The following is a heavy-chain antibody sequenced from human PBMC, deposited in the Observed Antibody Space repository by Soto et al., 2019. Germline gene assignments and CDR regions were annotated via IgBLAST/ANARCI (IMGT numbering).Heavy chain of an antibody. CDR2: ISGSGGST. CDR3: AKDPLTEVTYSYDSSGYYQFDY. J-gene: IGHJ4*02. Sequence: PGGSLRLSCAASGFTFSSYAMSWVRQAPGKGLEWVSAISGSGGSTYYADSVKGRFTISRDNSKNTLYLQMNSLRAEDTAVYYCAKDPLTEVTYSYDSSGYYQFDYWGQGT. CDR1: GFTFSSYA. V-gene: IGHV3-23*01. D-gene: IGHD3-22*01.